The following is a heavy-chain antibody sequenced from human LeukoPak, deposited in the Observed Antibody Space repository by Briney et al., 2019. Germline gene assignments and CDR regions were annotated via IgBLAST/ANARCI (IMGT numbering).Heavy chain of an antibody. J-gene: IGHJ4*02. CDR1: GGTFSSYA. CDR3: ARDAHYDFWSGYYRGPSYYFDY. CDR2: INPNSGGT. Sequence: VASVKVSCKASGGTFSSYAISWVRQAPGQGLEWMGWINPNSGGTNYAQKFQGRVTMTRDTSISTAYMELSRLRSDDTAVYYCARDAHYDFWSGYYRGPSYYFDYWGQGALVTVSS. D-gene: IGHD3-3*01. V-gene: IGHV1-2*02.